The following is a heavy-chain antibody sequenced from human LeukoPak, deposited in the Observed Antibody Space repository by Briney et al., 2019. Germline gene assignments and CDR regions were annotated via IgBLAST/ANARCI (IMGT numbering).Heavy chain of an antibody. Sequence: PGGSLRLSCAASGFTFSSYAMSWVRQAPGKGLEWVPAISGSGGSTYYADSVKGRFTISRDNAKNSLYLQMNSLRAEDTALYYCARTMIVGDAFDIWGQGTMVTVSS. J-gene: IGHJ3*02. D-gene: IGHD3-22*01. V-gene: IGHV3-23*01. CDR3: ARTMIVGDAFDI. CDR2: ISGSGGST. CDR1: GFTFSSYA.